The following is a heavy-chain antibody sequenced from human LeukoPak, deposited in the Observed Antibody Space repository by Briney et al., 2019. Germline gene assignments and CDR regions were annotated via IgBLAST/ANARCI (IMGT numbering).Heavy chain of an antibody. CDR2: IYPRDGST. J-gene: IGHJ4*02. Sequence: ASVKVSCKASGYTFTSNCIHWVRQAPGQGLEWMGMIYPRDGSTSYAQKFQGRVTVARDTSTSTVHMELSGLRSEDTAVYYCARDQEGFDYWGQGTLVTVSS. V-gene: IGHV1-46*01. CDR3: ARDQEGFDY. CDR1: GYTFTSNC.